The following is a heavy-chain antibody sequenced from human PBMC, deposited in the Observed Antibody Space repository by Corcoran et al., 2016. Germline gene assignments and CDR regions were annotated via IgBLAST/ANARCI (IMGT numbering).Heavy chain of an antibody. D-gene: IGHD6-19*01. CDR2: IYYSGST. CDR3: ARAYTYSSGWYNWFDP. J-gene: IGHJ5*02. V-gene: IGHV4-39*07. CDR1: GGSISSSSYY. Sequence: QLQLHESGPGLVKPSDTLSLTCTVSGGSISSSSYYWGWIRQPRGKGLEWIGSIYYSGSTYYNPSLKSRVTISVDTSKNQFSLKLSAVTAADTAVYYCARAYTYSSGWYNWFDPWGQGTLVTVSS.